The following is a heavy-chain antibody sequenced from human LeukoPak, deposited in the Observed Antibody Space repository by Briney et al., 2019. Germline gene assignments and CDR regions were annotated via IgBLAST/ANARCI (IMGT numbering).Heavy chain of an antibody. CDR2: IYTSGST. CDR3: ARARPDYYDSSGYFWFDP. J-gene: IGHJ5*02. D-gene: IGHD3-22*01. Sequence: SETLSLTCTVSGGSISSYYWSWIRQPAGKGLEWIGRIYTSGSTNYNPSLKSRVTMSVDTSKNQFSLKLSSVTAADTAVYYCARARPDYYDSSGYFWFDPWGQGTLVTVSS. CDR1: GGSISSYY. V-gene: IGHV4-4*07.